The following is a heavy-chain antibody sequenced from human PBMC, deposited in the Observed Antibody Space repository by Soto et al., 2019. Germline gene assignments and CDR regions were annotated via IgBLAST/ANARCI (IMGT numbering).Heavy chain of an antibody. J-gene: IGHJ3*02. CDR3: ARDSSSWNGRAFDI. Sequence: PSETLSLTCTVSGGSISSYYWSWIRQPPGKGLECIGYIYYSGSTNYNPSLKSRVTISVDTSKNQFSLKLSSVTAADTAVYYCARDSSSWNGRAFDIWGQGTMVTVSS. D-gene: IGHD6-13*01. V-gene: IGHV4-59*01. CDR2: IYYSGST. CDR1: GGSISSYY.